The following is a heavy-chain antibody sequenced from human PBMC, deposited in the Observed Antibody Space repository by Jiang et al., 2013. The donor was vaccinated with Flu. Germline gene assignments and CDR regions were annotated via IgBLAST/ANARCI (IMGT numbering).Heavy chain of an antibody. J-gene: IGHJ4*02. CDR2: INAGNGNT. Sequence: SGAEVKKPGASVKVSCKASGYTFTSYAMHWVRQAPGQRLEWMGWINAGNGNTKYSQKFQGRVTITRDTSASTAYMELSSLRSEDTAVYYCARDNHGYSSGWPPHDYWGQGTLVTVSS. CDR1: GYTFTSYA. CDR3: ARDNHGYSSGWPPHDY. V-gene: IGHV1-3*01. D-gene: IGHD6-19*01.